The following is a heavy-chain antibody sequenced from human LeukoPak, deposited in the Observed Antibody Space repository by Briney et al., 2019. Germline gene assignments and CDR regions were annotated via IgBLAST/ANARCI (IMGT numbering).Heavy chain of an antibody. Sequence: ASVKVSCKASGYTFTGYYMHWVRQAPGQGLEWMGWINPNSGGTNYAQKFQGRVTMTRDTSISTAYMELSRLRSDDTAVYYCAKPRDSSGWYYFDYWGQGTLVTVSS. CDR3: AKPRDSSGWYYFDY. V-gene: IGHV1-2*02. CDR1: GYTFTGYY. J-gene: IGHJ4*02. D-gene: IGHD6-19*01. CDR2: INPNSGGT.